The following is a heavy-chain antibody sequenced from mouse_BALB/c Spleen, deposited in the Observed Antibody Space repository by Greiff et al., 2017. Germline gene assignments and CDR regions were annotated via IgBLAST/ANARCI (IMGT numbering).Heavy chain of an antibody. J-gene: IGHJ3*01. CDR1: GYTFSSYW. D-gene: IGHD1-1*01. CDR2: ILPGSGST. V-gene: IGHV1-9*01. CDR3: ASLYYGSSYGWFAY. Sequence: VQLQESGAELMKPGASVKISCRATGYTFSSYWIEWVKQRPGHGLEWIGEILPGSGSTNYNEKFKGKATFTADTSSNTAYMQLSSLTSEDSAVYYCASLYYGSSYGWFAYWGQGTLVTVSA.